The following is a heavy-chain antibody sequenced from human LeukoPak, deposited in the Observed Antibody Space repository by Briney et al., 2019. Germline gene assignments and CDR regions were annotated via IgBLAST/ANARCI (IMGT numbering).Heavy chain of an antibody. CDR3: ARRYCSTCPTGHAFDL. CDR1: GFNVNSYY. J-gene: IGHJ3*01. Sequence: GGSLRLSCAASGFNVNSYYMSWVRQAPGRGLEWVSALSSGDNTHYADSVNGRFTISRDNSKNTLYLQLNSLRAEDTAVYFCARRYCSTCPTGHAFDLWGQGTMVTVSS. V-gene: IGHV3-53*01. D-gene: IGHD2-2*01. CDR2: LSSGDNT.